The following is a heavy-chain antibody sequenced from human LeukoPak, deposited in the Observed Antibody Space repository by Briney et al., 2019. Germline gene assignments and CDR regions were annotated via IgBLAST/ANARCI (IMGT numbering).Heavy chain of an antibody. D-gene: IGHD1-26*01. CDR1: GDSFSRNTYS. CDR3: ARRGSMGGSFVGAFDI. CDR2: IYYTVRT. J-gene: IGHJ3*02. V-gene: IGHV4-39*01. Sequence: SETLSLTCTVSGDSFSRNTYSWGWIRQPPGKGLEWIGSIYYTVRTFYNPSLKSRVTISVDTSKNQFSLKLSSVTAADTAVYYCARRGSMGGSFVGAFDIWGQRTMVTVSS.